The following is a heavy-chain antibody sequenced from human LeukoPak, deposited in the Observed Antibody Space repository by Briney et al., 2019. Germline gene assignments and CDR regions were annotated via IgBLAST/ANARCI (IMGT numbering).Heavy chain of an antibody. V-gene: IGHV3-23*01. CDR3: AKSALRYGPKRGDYFDY. D-gene: IGHD4-17*01. CDR2: ISGSGGST. J-gene: IGHJ4*02. Sequence: GGSLRLSCAASGFTFSSYAMSWVRQAPGKGLGWVSAISGSGGSTYYADSVKGRFTISRDNSKNTLYLQMNSLRAKDTAVYYCAKSALRYGPKRGDYFDYWGQGTLVTVSS. CDR1: GFTFSSYA.